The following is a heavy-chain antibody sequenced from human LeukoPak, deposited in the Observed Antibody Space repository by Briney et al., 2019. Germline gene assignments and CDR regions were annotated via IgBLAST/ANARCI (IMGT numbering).Heavy chain of an antibody. D-gene: IGHD3-22*01. CDR3: AKDGIYYGIYDSSGYLDY. Sequence: GGALRLSCAASGFTFSSYAMRWVRQAPRDGLEGASAISGSGGSTYYADSVKGRFTISRDNSKNTLYMQMNSLRAEDTAVYYCAKDGIYYGIYDSSGYLDYWGQETLVTV. CDR2: ISGSGGST. J-gene: IGHJ4*02. V-gene: IGHV3-23*01. CDR1: GFTFSSYA.